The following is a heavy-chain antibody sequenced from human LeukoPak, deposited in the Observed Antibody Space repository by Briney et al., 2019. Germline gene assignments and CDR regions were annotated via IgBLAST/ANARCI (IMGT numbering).Heavy chain of an antibody. CDR2: ISYDGSNK. CDR1: GFTFSSNV. CDR3: ARVGGSYSYYFGY. V-gene: IGHV3-30*03. D-gene: IGHD1-26*01. Sequence: PGGSLRLSCAASGFTFSSNVMYWVRQAPGKGLEWVAVISYDGSNKYYADSVKGRFTISRDNPKNTVYLQMNSLRAEDTAVYYCARVGGSYSYYFGYWGQGTLVTVSS. J-gene: IGHJ4*02.